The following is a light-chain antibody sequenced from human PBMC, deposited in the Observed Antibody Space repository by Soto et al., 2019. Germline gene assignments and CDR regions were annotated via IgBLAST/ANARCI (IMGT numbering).Light chain of an antibody. V-gene: IGLV1-51*01. Sequence: QSVLTQPPSVSAAPGQKVTISCSGSSSNIGNNYVFWYQQLPGTAPKLLIYDNAKRPSGIPDRLSGSKSGTSATLGITGLQTGDEADYYCATWDRSLSVGVFGGGTKLTVL. CDR1: SSNIGNNY. CDR3: ATWDRSLSVGV. CDR2: DNA. J-gene: IGLJ2*01.